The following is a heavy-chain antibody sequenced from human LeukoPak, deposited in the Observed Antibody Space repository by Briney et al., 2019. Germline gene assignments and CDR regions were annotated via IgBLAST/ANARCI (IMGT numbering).Heavy chain of an antibody. CDR1: GFTFSSYG. CDR2: IWYDSSNK. D-gene: IGHD6-13*01. V-gene: IGHV3-33*01. J-gene: IGHJ4*02. CDR3: GRDPSRSRRSGVDY. Sequence: PGGSLRLSCAASGFTFSSYGMHWVRQAPGKGLEWVAFIWYDSSNKFYADSVKGRFTISRDNSKDTLYLQMGSLRAEDTAVYYCGRDPSRSRRSGVDYWGQGTLVTVSS.